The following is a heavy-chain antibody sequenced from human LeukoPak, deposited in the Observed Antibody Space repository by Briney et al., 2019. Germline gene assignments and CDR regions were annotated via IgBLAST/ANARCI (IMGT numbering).Heavy chain of an antibody. CDR1: GFTFSDYY. V-gene: IGHV3-11*04. CDR3: ATDIARSDYGDYGFDY. Sequence: GGSLRLSCAASGFTFSDYYMSWIRQAPGKGLEWVSYISNSGSTIYYADSVKGRFTISRDNAKNSLYLQMNSLRAEDTAVYYCATDIARSDYGDYGFDYWGQGTLVTVSS. J-gene: IGHJ4*02. D-gene: IGHD4-17*01. CDR2: ISNSGSTI.